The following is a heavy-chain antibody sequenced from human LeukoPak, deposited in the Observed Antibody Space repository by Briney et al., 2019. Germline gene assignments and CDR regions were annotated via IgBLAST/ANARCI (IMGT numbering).Heavy chain of an antibody. V-gene: IGHV1-8*01. CDR3: ARDYGPAAIYGRDV. CDR2: MNPNSGNT. Sequence: ASVKVSCKASGYTFTSYDINWVRQATEQGLEWMGWMNPNSGNTGYAQKFQGRVTMTRNTSISTAYMELSSLRSEDTAVYYCARDYGPAAIYGRDVWGQGTTVTVSS. J-gene: IGHJ6*02. D-gene: IGHD2-2*02. CDR1: GYTFTSYD.